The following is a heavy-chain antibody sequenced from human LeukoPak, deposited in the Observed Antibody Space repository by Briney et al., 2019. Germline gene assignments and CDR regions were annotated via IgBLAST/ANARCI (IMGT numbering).Heavy chain of an antibody. V-gene: IGHV1-2*02. CDR2: INPNSGGT. Sequence: ASVKVSCKASGYTFTGYYMHWVRQAPGQGLEWMGWINPNSGGTNYAQKFQGRVTMTRDTSISTAYTELSRLRSDDTAVYYCARSSRGGGYYFDYWGQGTLVTVSS. D-gene: IGHD3-10*01. CDR3: ARSSRGGGYYFDY. J-gene: IGHJ4*02. CDR1: GYTFTGYY.